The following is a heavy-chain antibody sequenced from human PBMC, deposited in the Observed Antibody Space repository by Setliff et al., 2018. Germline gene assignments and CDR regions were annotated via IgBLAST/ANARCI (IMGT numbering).Heavy chain of an antibody. Sequence: SETLSLTCAVSGYSISSGYNWGWIRQPPGKGLEWIASIYYRGRTSYNSSLKSRVSISVDTSKNQFSLNLNSVTAADTAVYYCATLTGDRGVDYWGQGRLVTVSS. V-gene: IGHV4-38-2*01. D-gene: IGHD7-27*01. CDR1: GYSISSGYN. J-gene: IGHJ4*02. CDR3: ATLTGDRGVDY. CDR2: IYYRGRT.